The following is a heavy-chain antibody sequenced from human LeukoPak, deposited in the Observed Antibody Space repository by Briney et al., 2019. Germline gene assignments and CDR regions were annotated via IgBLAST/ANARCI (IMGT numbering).Heavy chain of an antibody. CDR1: GFTFSSYS. Sequence: PGGSLRLSCAASGFTFSSYSMNWVRQAPGKGLEWVSYISSSSSTIYYAHSVKGRFTISRDNAKNSLYLQMNSLRAEDTAVYYCARAPLVVRYWGQGTLVTVSS. D-gene: IGHD2-2*01. CDR2: ISSSSSTI. J-gene: IGHJ4*02. CDR3: ARAPLVVRY. V-gene: IGHV3-48*01.